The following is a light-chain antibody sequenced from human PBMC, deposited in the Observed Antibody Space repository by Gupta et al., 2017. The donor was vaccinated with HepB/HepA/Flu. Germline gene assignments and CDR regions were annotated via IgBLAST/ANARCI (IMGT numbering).Light chain of an antibody. V-gene: IGKV3-11*01. Sequence: EIVMTQSPATLSVSPGERVSLSCRASQSISSNLAWYQQKPGQAPRLLIYEASNRATGIPARFSGGGSGTDFTLTISSLEPEDFAVYYCHQRSNWPLTFGGGTKVEIK. CDR3: HQRSNWPLT. J-gene: IGKJ4*01. CDR1: QSISSN. CDR2: EAS.